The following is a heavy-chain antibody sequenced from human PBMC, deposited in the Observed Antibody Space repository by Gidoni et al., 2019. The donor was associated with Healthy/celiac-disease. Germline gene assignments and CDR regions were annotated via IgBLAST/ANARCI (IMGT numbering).Heavy chain of an antibody. Sequence: EVQLVESGGVLFQPGGSLRLSCSASGFTGSSNYMIWFRKAQGKGLEWVSVSYSGGSTYDADSVKGRFTISRDNSKNTLDLQMNSLRAEETAVYYWARDFPEFDIWGQGTMVTVSS. V-gene: IGHV3-66*02. CDR2: SYSGGST. CDR1: GFTGSSNY. CDR3: ARDFPEFDI. D-gene: IGHD3-3*01. J-gene: IGHJ3*02.